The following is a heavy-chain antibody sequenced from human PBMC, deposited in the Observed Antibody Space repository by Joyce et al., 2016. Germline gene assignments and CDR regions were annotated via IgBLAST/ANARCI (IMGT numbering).Heavy chain of an antibody. J-gene: IGHJ5*02. CDR3: AKGGPPRRDYDNSGHYFGWFDP. D-gene: IGHD3-22*01. Sequence: QVQLVQSGAEVKKPGSSVKVSCKAFGGTFTRYAICWLRQAPGQGLEWMGGIIPVCGTPNYAQKFQGRVTITADDSTSSVYMELTNLKSEDMAVYYCAKGGPPRRDYDNSGHYFGWFDPWGQGTLVTVS. CDR2: IIPVCGTP. CDR1: GGTFTRYA. V-gene: IGHV1-69*01.